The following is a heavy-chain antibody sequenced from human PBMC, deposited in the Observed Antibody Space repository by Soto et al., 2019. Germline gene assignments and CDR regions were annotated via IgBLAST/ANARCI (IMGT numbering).Heavy chain of an antibody. V-gene: IGHV2-26*01. CDR1: GLSITDSEMG. J-gene: IGHJ5*02. CDR2: IDSSGEK. CDR3: XXXXXXXXXXPWFDP. Sequence: QVTLKESGPVLVKPTETLTLRCTVSGLSITDSEMGVSWIRQPPGQPLEWLAHIDSSGEKSYRTFLKSRLAISKXXXXXXXXXXXXXXXXXXXXXXXXXXXXXXXXXXPWFDPWGQGIPVTVSS.